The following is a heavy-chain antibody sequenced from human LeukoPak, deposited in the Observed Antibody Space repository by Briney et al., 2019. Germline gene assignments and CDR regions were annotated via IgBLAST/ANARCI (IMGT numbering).Heavy chain of an antibody. Sequence: SETLSLTCTVSGGSISSGGYYWSWIRQHPGKGLEWFGYIYYSGSTYYNPSLKSRVTISVDTSKNQFSLKLSSVTAADTAVYYCARAGVSLRDFDYWGQGTLVTVSS. CDR2: IYYSGST. V-gene: IGHV4-31*03. J-gene: IGHJ4*02. D-gene: IGHD2-21*02. CDR1: GGSISSGGYY. CDR3: ARAGVSLRDFDY.